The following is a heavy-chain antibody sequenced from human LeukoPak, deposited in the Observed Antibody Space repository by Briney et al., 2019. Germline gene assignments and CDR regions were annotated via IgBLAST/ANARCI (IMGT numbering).Heavy chain of an antibody. CDR1: GGSISSGDYY. D-gene: IGHD3-3*01. Sequence: SQTLSLTCTVSGGSISSGDYYWSWIRQPPGKGLEWIGYIYYSGSTYCNPSLKSRVTISVDTSKNQFSLKLSSVTAADTAVYYCARVNFWSGYYDPSSDWFDPWGQGTLVTVSS. CDR3: ARVNFWSGYYDPSSDWFDP. V-gene: IGHV4-30-4*08. CDR2: IYYSGST. J-gene: IGHJ5*02.